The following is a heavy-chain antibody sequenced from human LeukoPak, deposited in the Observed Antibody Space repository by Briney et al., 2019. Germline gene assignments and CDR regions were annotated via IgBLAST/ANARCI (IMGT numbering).Heavy chain of an antibody. D-gene: IGHD6-19*01. V-gene: IGHV4-34*01. CDR1: GRSFSGYY. J-gene: IGHJ4*02. CDR3: ARGLYSSGWYLAPHPKKAGYFDY. CDR2: INHSGST. Sequence: PSETLSLTCAVYGRSFSGYYWSWIRQPPGKGLEWIGEINHSGSTNYNPSLKSRVTISVDTSKNQFSLKLSSVTAADTAVYYCARGLYSSGWYLAPHPKKAGYFDYWGQGTLVTVPS.